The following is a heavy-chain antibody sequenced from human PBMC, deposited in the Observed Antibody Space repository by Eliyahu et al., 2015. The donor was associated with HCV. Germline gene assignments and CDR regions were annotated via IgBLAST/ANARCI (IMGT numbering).Heavy chain of an antibody. V-gene: IGHV3-43*02. CDR3: VKGDG. J-gene: IGHJ4*02. Sequence: EVQLVESGGGVVQPGGSLRLSCTASGFTFHTYXMXWVRQAPGKGLQWVSLISGDGTRXYYADFARGRFAISRDNSKSSLFLHMHSLRPEDTAFYYCVKGDGWGQGTLVTVS. D-gene: IGHD3-16*01. CDR1: GFTFHTYX. CDR2: ISGDGTRX.